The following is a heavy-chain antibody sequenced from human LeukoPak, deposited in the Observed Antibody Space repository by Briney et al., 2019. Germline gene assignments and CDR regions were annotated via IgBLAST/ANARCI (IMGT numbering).Heavy chain of an antibody. J-gene: IGHJ4*02. Sequence: GGSLRLSCAASGLTVSDNFMTWVRQAPGKGLEWVSYISSRSSTIYYADSVKGRFTISRDNAKNSLYLQMNSLRAEDTAVYYCARGIVGATRNVYWGQGTLVTVSS. CDR2: ISSRSSTI. CDR3: ARGIVGATRNVY. D-gene: IGHD1-26*01. CDR1: GLTVSDNF. V-gene: IGHV3-48*01.